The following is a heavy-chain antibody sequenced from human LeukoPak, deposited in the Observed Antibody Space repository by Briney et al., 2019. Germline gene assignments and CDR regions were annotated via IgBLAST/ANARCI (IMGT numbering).Heavy chain of an antibody. CDR3: AKDKYSPNINNWFDP. CDR1: GFPLSSYA. CDR2: ISGSGGST. V-gene: IGHV3-23*01. J-gene: IGHJ5*02. D-gene: IGHD5-18*01. Sequence: GGPLSLPCEASGFPLSSYAWSWFRQPPGKGLEWVSVISGSGGSTYYADSVKGRFTISRDNSKNTLYLQMNSLRAEDTAVYYCAKDKYSPNINNWFDPWGQGTLVTVSS.